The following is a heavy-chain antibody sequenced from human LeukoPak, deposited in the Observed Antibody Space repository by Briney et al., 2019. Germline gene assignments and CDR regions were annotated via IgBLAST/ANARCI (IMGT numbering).Heavy chain of an antibody. CDR3: AKDRLEMATIWNHWFDP. J-gene: IGHJ5*02. CDR2: ISYDGSNK. D-gene: IGHD5-24*01. V-gene: IGHV3-30*18. Sequence: PGRSLRLSCAASGFTFSSYGMHWVRQAPGKGLEWVAVISYDGSNKYYADSVKGRFTISRDNSKNTLYLQMNSLRAEDTAVYYCAKDRLEMATIWNHWFDPWGQGTLVTVSS. CDR1: GFTFSSYG.